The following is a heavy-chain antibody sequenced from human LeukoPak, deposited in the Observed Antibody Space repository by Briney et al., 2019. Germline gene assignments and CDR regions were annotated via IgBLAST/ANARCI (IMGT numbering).Heavy chain of an antibody. V-gene: IGHV3-30*02. CDR1: GFTFSSYG. CDR3: AKGTWFGELVYYYYMDV. D-gene: IGHD3-10*01. J-gene: IGHJ6*03. CDR2: IRYDGSNK. Sequence: GGSLRLSCAASGFTFSSYGMHWVRPAPGKGLEWVAFIRYDGSNKYYADSVKGRFTISRDNSKNTLYLQMNSLRAEDTAVYYCAKGTWFGELVYYYYMDVWGKGTTVTISS.